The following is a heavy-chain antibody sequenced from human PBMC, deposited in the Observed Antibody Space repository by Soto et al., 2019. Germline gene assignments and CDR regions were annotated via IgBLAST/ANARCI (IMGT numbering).Heavy chain of an antibody. D-gene: IGHD6-19*01. Sequence: ETLSITCTVSGDSISSYYWSWIRQPPGKGLEWIGYIYYSASNNYNPSLKSRVTISVDTSKSQFSLKPSSVNDADTGVYYCARASAGIAVADTRMRHGREYDYRSQRTPVPVSS. CDR1: GDSISSYY. V-gene: IGHV4-59*01. CDR2: IYYSASN. CDR3: ARASAGIAVADTRMRHGREYDY. J-gene: IGHJ4*02.